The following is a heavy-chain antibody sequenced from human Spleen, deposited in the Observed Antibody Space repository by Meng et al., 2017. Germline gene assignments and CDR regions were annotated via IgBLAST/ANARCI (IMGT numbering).Heavy chain of an antibody. J-gene: IGHJ4*02. CDR1: VFTFSDTT. CDR2: ISNHGRNT. Sequence: EVQLLESGGGLLQPGGSLRLSGAASVFTFSDTTMSWVRQAPGKGLGWVSTISNHGRNTYFADSVKGRFTISRDNSKNTLYLKMISLRAEDTDVYYCVKDQDYFDDWGQGTLVTVSS. CDR3: VKDQDYFDD. V-gene: IGHV3-23*01.